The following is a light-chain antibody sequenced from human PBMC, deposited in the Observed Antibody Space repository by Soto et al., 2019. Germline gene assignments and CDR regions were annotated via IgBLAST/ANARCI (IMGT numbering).Light chain of an antibody. CDR2: GAS. V-gene: IGKV3-15*01. J-gene: IGKJ2*01. CDR3: QQYNYWLYT. Sequence: EIVMTQSPATLSVSPGERATLSCRASQSVSSNLAWYQHKPGQAPRLLIYGASTRATGIPARFSGSGSGTEFTLTISSLQSEDSAVYYCQQYNYWLYTFGQGTKLEIK. CDR1: QSVSSN.